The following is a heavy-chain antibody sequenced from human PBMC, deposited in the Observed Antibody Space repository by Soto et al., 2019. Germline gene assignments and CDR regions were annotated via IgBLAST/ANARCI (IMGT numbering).Heavy chain of an antibody. V-gene: IGHV3-23*01. CDR1: GFPFSNHA. CDR2: ISDGGDLI. J-gene: IGHJ4*02. Sequence: EVQLLESGGGLVQPGGSLRVSCAASGFPFSNHAMSWVRQAPGKGLEWVSGISDGGDLIYYADSVKGRFSMSRDNSENMLYLQMTNLRAEDTAIYFCAKRQGTGLAAKNFDFWGQGTLFTVSS. CDR3: AKRQGTGLAAKNFDF. D-gene: IGHD2-15*01.